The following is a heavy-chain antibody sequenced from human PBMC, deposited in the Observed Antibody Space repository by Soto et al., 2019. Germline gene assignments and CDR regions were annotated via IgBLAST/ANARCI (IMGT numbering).Heavy chain of an antibody. D-gene: IGHD3-10*01. CDR1: GFTFSSYG. V-gene: IGHV3-33*01. CDR2: IWYDGSNK. J-gene: IGHJ4*02. Sequence: QVQLVESGGGVVQPGRSLRLSCAASGFTFSSYGMHWVRQAPGKGLEWVAVIWYDGSNKYYADSVKGRFTISRDNSKNTLYLQRNSLGAEDTAVYYCARDDLTYGSVRRPDYWGQGTLVTVSS. CDR3: ARDDLTYGSVRRPDY.